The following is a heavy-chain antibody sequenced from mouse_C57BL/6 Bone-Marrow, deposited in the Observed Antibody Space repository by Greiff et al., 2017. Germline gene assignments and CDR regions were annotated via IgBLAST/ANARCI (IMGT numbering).Heavy chain of an antibody. CDR3: ARRGGLYYYGSSLYFDY. Sequence: VQLKQSGAELMKPGASVKLSCKATGYTFTGYWIEWVKQRPGHGLEWIGEILPGSGSTNYNEKFKGKATFTADTSSNTAYMQLSSLTTEDSAIYYCARRGGLYYYGSSLYFDYWGQGTTLTVSS. V-gene: IGHV1-9*01. J-gene: IGHJ2*01. D-gene: IGHD1-1*01. CDR2: ILPGSGST. CDR1: GYTFTGYW.